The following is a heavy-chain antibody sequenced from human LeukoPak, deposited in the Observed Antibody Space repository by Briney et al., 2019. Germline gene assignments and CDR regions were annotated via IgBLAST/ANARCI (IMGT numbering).Heavy chain of an antibody. D-gene: IGHD4-11*01. Sequence: GGSLRLSCAASGFTFSGSSMHWFRQASGKGLEWVGRIRSKAHSYATAYAASVKGTFTISRDYSKNTAYLQMNILISDDTAVYYCTTPPRNDYYDAFDIWGQGTMVTVSS. V-gene: IGHV3-73*01. CDR2: IRSKAHSYAT. J-gene: IGHJ3*02. CDR1: GFTFSGSS. CDR3: TTPPRNDYYDAFDI.